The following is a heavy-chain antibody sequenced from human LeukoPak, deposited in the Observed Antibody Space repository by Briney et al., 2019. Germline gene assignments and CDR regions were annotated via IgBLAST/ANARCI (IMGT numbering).Heavy chain of an antibody. CDR3: AAHYYGSENSFDDY. D-gene: IGHD3-10*01. J-gene: IGHJ4*02. Sequence: GRSLRLSCAASGIAFDHYAMHWVRQGPGQGLEGVSGINWNSGTIGYADSVKGRFTISRDNAKNSLYLQMNSLRAEDTALYYCAAHYYGSENSFDDYWGQGTLVTVSS. CDR2: INWNSGTI. CDR1: GIAFDHYA. V-gene: IGHV3-9*01.